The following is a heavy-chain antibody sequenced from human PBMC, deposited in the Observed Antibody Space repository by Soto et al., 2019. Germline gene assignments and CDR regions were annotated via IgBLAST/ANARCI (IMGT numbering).Heavy chain of an antibody. J-gene: IGHJ4*02. D-gene: IGHD3-10*01. CDR1: GFTFSSYA. Sequence: GGSLRLSCAASGFTFSSYAMSWVRQAPGKGLEWVSAISGSGGSTYYADSVKGRFTISRDNSKNTLYLQMNSLRAEDTAVYYCAKGSVLKKNVVRGVQGLYAYWGQGTLVTVSS. V-gene: IGHV3-23*01. CDR2: ISGSGGST. CDR3: AKGSVLKKNVVRGVQGLYAY.